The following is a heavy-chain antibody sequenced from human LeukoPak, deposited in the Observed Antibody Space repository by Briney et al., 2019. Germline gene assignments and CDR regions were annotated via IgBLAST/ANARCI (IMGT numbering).Heavy chain of an antibody. CDR2: IWYNGNNK. Sequence: GGSLRLSXAASGFTFSSYGMHWVRQSPGKGLEWVAVIWYNGNNKYYADSVKGRFTISRDNSEKTLYLQMNSLRAEDTAVYYCAKDTDGYNLSVDFWGQGTLVTVSS. V-gene: IGHV3-33*06. D-gene: IGHD5-24*01. CDR1: GFTFSSYG. J-gene: IGHJ4*02. CDR3: AKDTDGYNLSVDF.